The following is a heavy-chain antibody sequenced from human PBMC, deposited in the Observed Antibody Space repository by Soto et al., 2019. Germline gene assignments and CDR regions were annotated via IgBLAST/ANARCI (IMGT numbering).Heavy chain of an antibody. CDR1: GFSFSNYA. D-gene: IGHD6-13*01. CDR2: IKDSGDDT. CDR3: VKGGASYTSCWYAN. Sequence: VELLESGGGLVQPGGSLTLSRTASGFSFSNYAMHWVRQAPGKGLEWVSTIKDSGDDTYYLASVRGRFIISRDYSSNTLYLQMTSLRAEDTALYHCVKGGASYTSCWYANWGQGILVTVSS. V-gene: IGHV3-23*01. J-gene: IGHJ4*02.